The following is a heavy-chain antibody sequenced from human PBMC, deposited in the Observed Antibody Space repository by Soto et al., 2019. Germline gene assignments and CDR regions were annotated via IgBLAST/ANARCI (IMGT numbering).Heavy chain of an antibody. J-gene: IGHJ4*02. CDR1: GDSIRSYY. V-gene: IGHV4-59*01. Sequence: SETLPLTCTVSGDSIRSYYWTWIRQPPGRGLEWIGHVYYGGSTNYNPSLQSRVTISLDTSKNQFSLRLTSMTAADAAVYYCAGEGALATFGVVWGQGTRVTVSS. D-gene: IGHD3-3*01. CDR3: AGEGALATFGVV. CDR2: VYYGGST.